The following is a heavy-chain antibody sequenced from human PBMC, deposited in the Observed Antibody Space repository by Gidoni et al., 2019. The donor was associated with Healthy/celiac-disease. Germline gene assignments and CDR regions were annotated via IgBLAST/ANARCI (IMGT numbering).Heavy chain of an antibody. D-gene: IGHD4-17*01. CDR1: RFTFSSYA. CDR3: ARTTLDSVQYYYGMDV. V-gene: IGHV3-64*01. J-gene: IGHJ6*02. Sequence: EVQLVESGGGLVQPGWSLRIYCAASRFTFSSYAMHWVRQAPGKGLEYVSAISSNGGSTYFENSVKGRFTIARDNSKHALYLQMGSLIAEDTAVHYCARTTLDSVQYYYGMDVWGQGTTVTVSS. CDR2: ISSNGGST.